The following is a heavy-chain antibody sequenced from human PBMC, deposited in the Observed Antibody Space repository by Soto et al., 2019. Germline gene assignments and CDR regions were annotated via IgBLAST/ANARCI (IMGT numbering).Heavy chain of an antibody. CDR2: INHSVST. Sequence: QVQLQQWGAGLLKPSETLSLTCAVYGGSFSGYYWSWIRQPPGKGLEWIGEINHSVSTNYNPSLKIRVTISVDTSKNQFFLKLSAETAADTAVYYCARGLKGYCSGGSCYSGLFLYVQHWGQGTLVTVSS. CDR1: GGSFSGYY. D-gene: IGHD2-15*01. CDR3: ARGLKGYCSGGSCYSGLFLYVQH. V-gene: IGHV4-34*01. J-gene: IGHJ1*01.